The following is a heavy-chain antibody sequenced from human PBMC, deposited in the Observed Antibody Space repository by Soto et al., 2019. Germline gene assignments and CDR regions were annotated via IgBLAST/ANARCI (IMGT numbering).Heavy chain of an antibody. CDR2: ISGSGGYT. Sequence: GGSLRLSCAASGFTFSSYAMNWVRQAPGKGLEWVSAISGSGGYTYYADSVRGRFTISRDNSKNTLYLQMNSLRAEDTAVYHCAKIWTPDYWGQGTLVTVSS. V-gene: IGHV3-23*01. D-gene: IGHD3-10*01. CDR3: AKIWTPDY. J-gene: IGHJ4*02. CDR1: GFTFSSYA.